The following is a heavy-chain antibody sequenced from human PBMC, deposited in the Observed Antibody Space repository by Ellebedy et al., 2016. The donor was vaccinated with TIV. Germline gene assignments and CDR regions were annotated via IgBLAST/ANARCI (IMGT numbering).Heavy chain of an antibody. CDR1: GFTFSDYA. CDR2: ITSSGATT. Sequence: GESLKISCAASGFTFSDYAMGWVRQAPGKGLEWVSDITSSGATTIYADSVRGRFTISRDNSKNTLYLQLSSLRVEDTALYYCAKDVRGTFYYFDYWGQGILVTVSS. CDR3: AKDVRGTFYYFDY. J-gene: IGHJ4*02. D-gene: IGHD3-10*02. V-gene: IGHV3-23*01.